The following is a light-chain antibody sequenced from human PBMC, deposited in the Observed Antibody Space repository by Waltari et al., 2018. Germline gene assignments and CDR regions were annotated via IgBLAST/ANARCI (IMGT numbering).Light chain of an antibody. Sequence: QSALAQPASVSGSPGQSITISCTGTSSDVGGYNFVSWYQQHPGKAPKLMIYDVTRWPSGVSNRFSGSKSGNTASLTISGLQAEDEADYYCTSYTSTNTVVFGGGTKVTV. CDR2: DVT. CDR1: SSDVGGYNF. CDR3: TSYTSTNTVV. J-gene: IGLJ2*01. V-gene: IGLV2-14*01.